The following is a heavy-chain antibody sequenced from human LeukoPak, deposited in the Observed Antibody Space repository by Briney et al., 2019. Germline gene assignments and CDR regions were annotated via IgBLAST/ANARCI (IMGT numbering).Heavy chain of an antibody. D-gene: IGHD6-6*01. CDR2: IRYDGSSK. J-gene: IGHJ4*02. Sequence: PGGSLRLSCAASGFTFSSYAMHWVRQAPGKGLEWVAFIRYDGSSKYYADSGKGRFTISIDNSKNTLYLQMNSLRAEDTAVYYCAKDATIPAARLGDLEYWGQGTLVTVSS. V-gene: IGHV3-30*02. CDR3: AKDATIPAARLGDLEY. CDR1: GFTFSSYA.